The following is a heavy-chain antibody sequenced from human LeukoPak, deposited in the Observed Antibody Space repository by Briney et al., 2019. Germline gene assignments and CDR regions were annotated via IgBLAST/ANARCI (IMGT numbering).Heavy chain of an antibody. CDR2: IYYSGST. V-gene: IGHV4-30-4*01. J-gene: IGHJ4*02. D-gene: IGHD3-10*01. Sequence: SETLSLTCTVSGGSISSGDYYWSWIRQPPGKGLEWIGYIYYSGSTYYNPSLKSRVTISVDTSKNQFSLKLSSVTAADTAVYYCARGYGSGSYYEYWGQGTLVTVSS. CDR3: ARGYGSGSYYEY. CDR1: GGSISSGDYY.